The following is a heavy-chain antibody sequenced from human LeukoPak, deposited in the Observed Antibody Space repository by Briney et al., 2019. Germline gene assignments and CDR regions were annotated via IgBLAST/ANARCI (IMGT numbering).Heavy chain of an antibody. CDR2: IYHSGST. Sequence: SETLSLTCTVSGYSISSGYYWGWIRQPPGKGLEWIGSIYHSGSTYYNPSLKSRVTISVDTSKNQFSLKLSSVTAADTAVYYCAISSSWSFDAFDIWGQGTMVTVSS. D-gene: IGHD6-13*01. J-gene: IGHJ3*02. CDR1: GYSISSGYY. V-gene: IGHV4-38-2*02. CDR3: AISSSWSFDAFDI.